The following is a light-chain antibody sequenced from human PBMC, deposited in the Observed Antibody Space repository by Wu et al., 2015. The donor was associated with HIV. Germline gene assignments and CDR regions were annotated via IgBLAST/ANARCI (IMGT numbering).Light chain of an antibody. CDR3: QQYGSSPRT. V-gene: IGKV3-15*01. J-gene: IGKJ1*01. CDR1: QSISGN. CDR2: GAS. Sequence: EIVMTQSPATLSVSPGDRATLSCRASQSISGNLVWYQQKSGQPPRVLIYGASTRATGVPARFSGSGSGTDFTLTISRLEPEDFAVYYCQQYGSSPRTFGQGTKVE.